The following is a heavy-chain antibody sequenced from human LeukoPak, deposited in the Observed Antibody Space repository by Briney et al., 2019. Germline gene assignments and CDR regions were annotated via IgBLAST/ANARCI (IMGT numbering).Heavy chain of an antibody. CDR2: ISAYNGNT. J-gene: IGHJ3*02. CDR1: GYTFTSYG. CDR3: ARVSGITMIVVLITDAFDI. Sequence: ASVKVSCKASGYTFTSYGISWVRQAPGQGLEWMGWISAYNGNTNYAQKLQGRVTMTTDTSTSTAYMELRSLRSDDTAVYYCARVSGITMIVVLITDAFDIWGQGTMVTVSS. V-gene: IGHV1-18*01. D-gene: IGHD3-22*01.